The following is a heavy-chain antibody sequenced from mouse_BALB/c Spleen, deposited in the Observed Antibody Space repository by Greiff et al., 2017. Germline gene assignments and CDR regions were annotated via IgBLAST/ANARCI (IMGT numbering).Heavy chain of an antibody. CDR3: ARWEVYYAMDY. V-gene: IGHV7-3*02. D-gene: IGHD2-14*01. CDR2: IRNKANGYTT. CDR1: GFTFTDYY. Sequence: EVMLVESGGGLVQPGGSLRLSCATSGFTFTDYYMSWVRQPPGKALEWLGFIRNKANGYTTEYSASVKGRFTISRDNSQSILYLQMNTMRAEDSATYYCARWEVYYAMDYWGQGTSVTVSS. J-gene: IGHJ4*01.